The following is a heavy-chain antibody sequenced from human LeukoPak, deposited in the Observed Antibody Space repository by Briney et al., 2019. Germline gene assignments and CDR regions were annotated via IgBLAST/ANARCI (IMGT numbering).Heavy chain of an antibody. J-gene: IGHJ4*02. CDR1: GGSISSYY. CDR2: IYHSGST. D-gene: IGHD3-22*01. V-gene: IGHV4-59*01. Sequence: SETLSLTCTVSGGSISSYYWSWIRQPPGKGLEWIGYIYHSGSTNYNPSLKSRVTISVDTSKNQFSLKLSSVTAADTAVYYRARSYYYDSSHLDYWGQGTLVTVSS. CDR3: ARSYYYDSSHLDY.